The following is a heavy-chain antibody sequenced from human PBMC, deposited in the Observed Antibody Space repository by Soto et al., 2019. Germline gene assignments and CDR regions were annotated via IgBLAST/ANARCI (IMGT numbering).Heavy chain of an antibody. D-gene: IGHD6-13*01. Sequence: PSETLSLTCTVSGGSISSYYWSWIRQPAGKGLEWIVRIYNSGSTNYNHSLKSRVTMSVDTSKKQFSLKLSSVTAADTAVYYCASGLTRTGYEIDXWGQGTLVTVSX. V-gene: IGHV4-4*07. J-gene: IGHJ4*02. CDR1: GGSISSYY. CDR2: IYNSGST. CDR3: ASGLTRTGYEIDX.